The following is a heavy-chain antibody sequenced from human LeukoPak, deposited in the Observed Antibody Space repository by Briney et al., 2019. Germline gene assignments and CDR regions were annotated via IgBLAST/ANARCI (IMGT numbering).Heavy chain of an antibody. D-gene: IGHD2-15*01. V-gene: IGHV1-2*02. Sequence: GASVKVSCKGFGYTFSGYYMHWVRQAPGQGLEWMGCINPNNDGTKFAQKFQGGVTMTSDTSISTVYMELSRLRSDDTAVYFCTRVLHDIVLMTGATDWHFDLWGRGTLVTVSS. CDR3: TRVLHDIVLMTGATDWHFDL. CDR1: GYTFSGYY. J-gene: IGHJ2*01. CDR2: INPNNDGT.